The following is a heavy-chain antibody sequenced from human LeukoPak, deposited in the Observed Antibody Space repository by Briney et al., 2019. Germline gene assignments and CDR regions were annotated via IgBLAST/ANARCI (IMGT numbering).Heavy chain of an antibody. Sequence: GGSLRLSCAASGFTFSSYSMNWVRQAPGKGLEWVSSISSSNSYIYYAVSVKGRFTISRDNAKNSLYLQMNSLRAEDTAVYYCARASMITFGGVIVYWGRGTLVTVSS. V-gene: IGHV3-21*01. CDR3: ARASMITFGGVIVY. CDR2: ISSSNSYI. CDR1: GFTFSSYS. J-gene: IGHJ4*02. D-gene: IGHD3-16*02.